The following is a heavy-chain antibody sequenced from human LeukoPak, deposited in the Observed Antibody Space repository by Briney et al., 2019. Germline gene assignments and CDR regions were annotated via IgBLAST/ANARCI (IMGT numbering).Heavy chain of an antibody. J-gene: IGHJ6*03. Sequence: GGSLRLSCSASGFTFSSYGMHWVRQAPGKGLEWVAFIQNDGSKKYYADSVRGRFTISRDNSKSSLYLQMDSLRVEDTAVYYCVKDPGQVVRGYYMDVWGKGTTVTVSS. CDR3: VKDPGQVVRGYYMDV. V-gene: IGHV3-30*02. CDR2: IQNDGSKK. CDR1: GFTFSSYG. D-gene: IGHD6-6*01.